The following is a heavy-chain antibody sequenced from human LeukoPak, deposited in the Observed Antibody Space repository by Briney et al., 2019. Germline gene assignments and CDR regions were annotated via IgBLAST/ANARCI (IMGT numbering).Heavy chain of an antibody. Sequence: SETLSLTCTVSGGSISSSSYYWGRIRQPPGKGLEWIGSIYYSGSTYYNPSLKSRVTISVDTSKNQFSLKLSSVTAADTAVYYCVRDTPAYYYDSSGYISFDYWGQGTLVTVSS. CDR2: IYYSGST. J-gene: IGHJ4*02. V-gene: IGHV4-39*07. D-gene: IGHD3-22*01. CDR3: VRDTPAYYYDSSGYISFDY. CDR1: GGSISSSSYY.